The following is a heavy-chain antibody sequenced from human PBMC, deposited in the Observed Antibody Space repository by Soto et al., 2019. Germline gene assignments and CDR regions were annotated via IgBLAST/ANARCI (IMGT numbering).Heavy chain of an antibody. CDR2: IIPTFGTA. Sequence: QVQLVQSGAEVKKPGSSVKVSCKASGGTFSSYAISWVRQAPGQGLEWMGGIIPTFGTANYAQKFQGRVTITADESTSTAYMELSSLRSEDTAVYYCAREGSHYDILTGYRYYYGMDVWGQGTTVTVSS. V-gene: IGHV1-69*01. CDR1: GGTFSSYA. D-gene: IGHD3-9*01. CDR3: AREGSHYDILTGYRYYYGMDV. J-gene: IGHJ6*02.